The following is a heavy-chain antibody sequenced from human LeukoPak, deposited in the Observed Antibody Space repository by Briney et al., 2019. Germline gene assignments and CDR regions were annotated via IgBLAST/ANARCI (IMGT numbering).Heavy chain of an antibody. CDR2: IIPILDIA. CDR3: ARDLKAAASPYYYYYYGMDV. Sequence: SVKVSCKASGGTFSSYAISWVRQAPGQGLEWMGRIIPILDIANYAQKFQGRVTITADKSTSTAYMGLSSLRSEDTAVYYCARDLKAAASPYYYYYYGMDVWGQGTTVTVSS. D-gene: IGHD6-13*01. CDR1: GGTFSSYA. J-gene: IGHJ6*02. V-gene: IGHV1-69*04.